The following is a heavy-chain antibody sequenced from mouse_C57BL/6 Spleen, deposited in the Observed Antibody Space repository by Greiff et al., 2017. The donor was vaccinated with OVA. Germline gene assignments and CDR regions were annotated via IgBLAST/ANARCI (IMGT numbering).Heavy chain of an antibody. CDR1: GYAFTNYL. CDR3: ARYGNSSYAMDY. J-gene: IGHJ4*01. Sequence: QVQLQQSGAELVRPGPSVKVSCKASGYAFTNYLIEWVKQRPGQGLEWIGVINPGSGGTNYNEKFKGKATLTADKSSSTAYMQLSSLTSEDSAVYFCARYGNSSYAMDYWGQGTSVTVSS. CDR2: INPGSGGT. D-gene: IGHD2-1*01. V-gene: IGHV1-54*01.